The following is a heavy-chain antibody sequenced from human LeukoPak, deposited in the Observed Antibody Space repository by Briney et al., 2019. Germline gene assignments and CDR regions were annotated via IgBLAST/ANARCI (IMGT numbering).Heavy chain of an antibody. Sequence: TSQTLSLTCTVSGGSISSGSYYWSWIRQPAGKGLEWIGRIYTSGSTNYNPSLKSRVTISVDTSKNQFSLKLSSVTAADTAVYYCARDLRTGTIDYWGQGTLVTVSS. D-gene: IGHD1-7*01. CDR3: ARDLRTGTIDY. CDR1: GGSISSGSYY. CDR2: IYTSGST. J-gene: IGHJ4*02. V-gene: IGHV4-61*02.